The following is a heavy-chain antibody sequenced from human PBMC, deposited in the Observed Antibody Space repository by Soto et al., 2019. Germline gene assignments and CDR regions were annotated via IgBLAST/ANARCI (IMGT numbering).Heavy chain of an antibody. V-gene: IGHV1-2*02. D-gene: IGHD5-18*01. CDR3: ASLKSTATGPFDY. J-gene: IGHJ4*02. Sequence: ASVKVSCKASGYTFTGYYMHWVRQAPGQGLEWMGWINPNSGGTNYAQKFQGRVTMIRDTSISTAYMELSRLRSDDTAVYYCASLKSTATGPFDYWGQGTLVTVSS. CDR1: GYTFTGYY. CDR2: INPNSGGT.